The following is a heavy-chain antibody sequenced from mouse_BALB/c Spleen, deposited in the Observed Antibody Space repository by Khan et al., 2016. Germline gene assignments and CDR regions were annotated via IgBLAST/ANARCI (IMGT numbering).Heavy chain of an antibody. Sequence: EVPLQESGPGLVTPSQSLSLTCTVTGYSITSDYAWNWIRQFPGNKLEWMGYISYSGSTSSNPSLKSRISITRDTSKNQFFLQLNSVTTEDTATYYGERHDYFDYWGQGTTLTVSS. CDR2: ISYSGST. V-gene: IGHV3-2*02. J-gene: IGHJ2*01. CDR1: GYSITSDYA. CDR3: ERHDYFDY.